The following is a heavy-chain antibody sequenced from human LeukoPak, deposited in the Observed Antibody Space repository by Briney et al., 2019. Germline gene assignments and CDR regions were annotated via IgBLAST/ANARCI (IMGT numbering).Heavy chain of an antibody. J-gene: IGHJ4*02. D-gene: IGHD3-3*01. V-gene: IGHV4-59*01. CDR3: ARHSAYYDFWSGRYRSYYFDY. Sequence: PSETLSLTCTVSGGSISSYYWSWLRQPPGKGLEWIGYIYYSGSTNYNPSLKSRVTISVDTSKNQFSLKLSSVTAADTAVYYCARHSAYYDFWSGRYRSYYFDYWGQGTLVTVSS. CDR2: IYYSGST. CDR1: GGSISSYY.